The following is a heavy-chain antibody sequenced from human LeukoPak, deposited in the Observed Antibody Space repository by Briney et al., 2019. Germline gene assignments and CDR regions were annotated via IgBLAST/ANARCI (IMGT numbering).Heavy chain of an antibody. Sequence: PGGSLRLSCAASGFTFSSYAMSWVRQAPGKGLEWVSVISGSGGSTYYADSVKGRFTISRDNSKNTLYLQMNSLRAEDTAVYYCAKCLGYCSSTSCSKAPTARNYYYYYGMDVWGQGTTVTVSS. CDR3: AKCLGYCSSTSCSKAPTARNYYYYYGMDV. J-gene: IGHJ6*02. CDR2: ISGSGGST. D-gene: IGHD2-2*01. V-gene: IGHV3-23*01. CDR1: GFTFSSYA.